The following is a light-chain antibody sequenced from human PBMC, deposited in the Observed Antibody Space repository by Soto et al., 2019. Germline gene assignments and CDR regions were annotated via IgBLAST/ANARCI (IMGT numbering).Light chain of an antibody. V-gene: IGKV3-11*01. J-gene: IGKJ4*01. CDR1: QSVSSY. CDR3: EQRSDWPFT. CDR2: DTS. Sequence: EIVLTQSPATLSLSPGERATLSCRASQSVSSYLAWYQQKPGQAPRPLIYDTSNRATGIPASFSGGGSGTVFTPAFSSLEPEDFAIYYFEQRSDWPFTFGGGTQVEIK.